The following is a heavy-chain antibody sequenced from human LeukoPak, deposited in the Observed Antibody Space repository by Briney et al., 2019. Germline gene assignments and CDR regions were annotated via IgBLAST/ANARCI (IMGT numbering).Heavy chain of an antibody. CDR3: ARGPYYGSGSYYGMDV. CDR2: IYYSGST. CDR1: GGSISSSSYY. D-gene: IGHD3-10*01. Sequence: SETLSLTCTVSGGSISSSSYYWGWIRQPPGKGLEWIGSIYYSGSTYYNPSLKSRVTISVDTSKNQFSLKLSSVTAADTAVYYCARGPYYGSGSYYGMDVWGQGTTVTVSS. J-gene: IGHJ6*02. V-gene: IGHV4-39*01.